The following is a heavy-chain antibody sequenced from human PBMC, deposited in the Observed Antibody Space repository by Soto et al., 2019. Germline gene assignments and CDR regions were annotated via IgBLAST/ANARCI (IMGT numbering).Heavy chain of an antibody. Sequence: EVQLLESGGGLVQPGGSLRLSCAASGFTFSSYAMSWVRQAPGKGLEWVSTISGSGVNTNYADSVKGRFTISRDNSRNTLYLQMNSLRAEDTAVYYCYIVILPNLWGQGTLVTVSS. D-gene: IGHD2-15*01. CDR2: ISGSGVNT. V-gene: IGHV3-23*01. CDR1: GFTFSSYA. CDR3: YIVILPNL. J-gene: IGHJ5*02.